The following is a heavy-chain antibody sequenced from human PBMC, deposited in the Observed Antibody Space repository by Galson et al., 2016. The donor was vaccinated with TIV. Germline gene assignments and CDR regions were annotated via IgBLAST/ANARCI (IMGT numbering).Heavy chain of an antibody. CDR3: ARDPLYCGGDCYSDY. Sequence: SLRLSCAASGFTFADYAMTWVRQVPGKGLEWVSGINWNGGSTGYADSFKGRFTITRDTAKNSLYLQMNSLRAEDTALYYCARDPLYCGGDCYSDYWGQGTLVTVSS. CDR2: INWNGGST. D-gene: IGHD2-21*01. V-gene: IGHV3-20*04. CDR1: GFTFADYA. J-gene: IGHJ4*02.